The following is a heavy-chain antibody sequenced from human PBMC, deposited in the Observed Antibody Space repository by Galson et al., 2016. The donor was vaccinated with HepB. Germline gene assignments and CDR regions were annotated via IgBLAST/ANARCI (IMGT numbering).Heavy chain of an antibody. D-gene: IGHD3-3*01. J-gene: IGHJ6*04. CDR3: AKDGGLTIFGVLTPAGYYGLDV. CDR1: GFTLNSYG. Sequence: SLRLSCAASGFTLNSYGMHWVRQAPGKGPEWVAFISSDGSNENYADSVKGRFTISRDTPKNTLYLQMNSLRIEDTAIYYCAKDGGLTIFGVLTPAGYYGLDVWGRGTAVTVSS. V-gene: IGHV3-30*18. CDR2: ISSDGSNE.